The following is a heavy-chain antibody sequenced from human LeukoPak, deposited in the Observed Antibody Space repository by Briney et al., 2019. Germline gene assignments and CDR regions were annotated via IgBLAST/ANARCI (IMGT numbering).Heavy chain of an antibody. CDR2: IYTSGST. V-gene: IGHV4-4*07. CDR1: GGSISSYY. Sequence: SSETLSLTCTVSGGSISSYYWSWIRQPAGKGLEWIGRIYTSGSTNYNPSLKSRVTMSVDTSNNQFSLKLSSVTAADTAVYYCARDLVFGVVSYFDYWGQGTLVTVSS. CDR3: ARDLVFGVVSYFDY. D-gene: IGHD3-3*01. J-gene: IGHJ4*02.